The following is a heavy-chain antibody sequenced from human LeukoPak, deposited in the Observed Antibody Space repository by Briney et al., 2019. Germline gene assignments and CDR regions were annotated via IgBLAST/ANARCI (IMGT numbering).Heavy chain of an antibody. D-gene: IGHD5-12*01. V-gene: IGHV3-53*04. Sequence: GGSLRLSCAASGFTVSSNYMSWVRQAPGKGLEWVSVIYSGGSTYYADSVKGRFTISRHNSKNTLYLQMNSLRAEDTAVYYCASGYSGYDSLLFDYWGQGTLVTVYS. CDR2: IYSGGST. CDR1: GFTVSSNY. CDR3: ASGYSGYDSLLFDY. J-gene: IGHJ4*02.